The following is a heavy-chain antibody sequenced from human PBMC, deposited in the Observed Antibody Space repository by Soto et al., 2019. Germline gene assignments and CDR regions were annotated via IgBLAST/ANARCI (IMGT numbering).Heavy chain of an antibody. D-gene: IGHD6-13*01. Sequence: PGKGSCQASGNTFNMSDMDTVRQAPWKRLEWMGWINPNSGGTNYAQKFQGWVTMTRDTSISTAYMELSRLRSDDTAVYYCARDKLNGAAGTSDDAFDIWGQGTMVTVSS. J-gene: IGHJ3*02. V-gene: IGHV1-2*04. CDR2: INPNSGGT. CDR1: GNTFNMSD. CDR3: ARDKLNGAAGTSDDAFDI.